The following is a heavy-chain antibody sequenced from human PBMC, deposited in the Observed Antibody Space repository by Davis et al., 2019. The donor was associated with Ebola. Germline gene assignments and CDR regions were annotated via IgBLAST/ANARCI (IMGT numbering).Heavy chain of an antibody. CDR2: IISSGSST. CDR1: GFTFSSYA. CDR3: AKIPVGDYIWGRYRSVHWFAP. J-gene: IGHJ5*02. D-gene: IGHD3-16*02. V-gene: IGHV3-23*01. Sequence: GGSLRLSCAASGFTFSSYAMRWVRQAPGKGLEWVSAIISSGSSTYYADSVKGRFTISRDNSKNTVFLKMTSLNAEDTAVYYCAKIPVGDYIWGRYRSVHWFAPWAREPWSPSPQ.